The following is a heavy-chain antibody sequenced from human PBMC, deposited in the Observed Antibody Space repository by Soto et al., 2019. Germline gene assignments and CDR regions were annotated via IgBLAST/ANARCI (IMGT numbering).Heavy chain of an antibody. Sequence: GGSLRLSCAASGLTFSNAWMNWVRQAPGKGLGWVGRIKSKTDGGTTDYAAPVKGRFTISRDDSKNTLYLQMNSLKTEDTAVYYCTQLPYYYGSGTGSWFDPWGQGTLVTVSS. CDR1: GLTFSNAW. D-gene: IGHD3-10*01. CDR2: IKSKTDGGTT. V-gene: IGHV3-15*07. J-gene: IGHJ5*02. CDR3: TQLPYYYGSGTGSWFDP.